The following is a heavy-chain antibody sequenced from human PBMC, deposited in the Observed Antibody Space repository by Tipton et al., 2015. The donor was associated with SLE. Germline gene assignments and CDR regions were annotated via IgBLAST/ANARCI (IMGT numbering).Heavy chain of an antibody. V-gene: IGHV1-2*02. D-gene: IGHD2-8*01. CDR1: GYTFTGYY. J-gene: IGHJ4*02. CDR2: INPNSGGT. CDR3: ARVLIDSCTNGVCYFDY. Sequence: QVQLVQSGAEVKKPGASVKVSCKASGYTFTGYYMHWVRQAPGQGLEWMGWINPNSGGTNYAQKFQGRVTMTRDTSISTAYMELSRLRSDDTAVYYCARVLIDSCTNGVCYFDYWGQGTLVTVSS.